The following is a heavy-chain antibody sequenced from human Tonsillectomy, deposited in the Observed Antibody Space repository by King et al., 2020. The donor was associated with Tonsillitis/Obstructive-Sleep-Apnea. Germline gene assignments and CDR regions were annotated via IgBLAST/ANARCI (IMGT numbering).Heavy chain of an antibody. Sequence: QLVQSGAEVKKPGESLRISCEGSGYSFTNYYINWVRQMPGKGLEWMGRIDPSDSYTNYSPSLQGHVTISADKSISTAYLQWSSLKASDTAMYYCASSTDFNFDNWGQGTLVTVSS. CDR3: ASSTDFNFDN. J-gene: IGHJ4*02. D-gene: IGHD2/OR15-2a*01. CDR2: IDPSDSYT. CDR1: GYSFTNYY. V-gene: IGHV5-10-1*03.